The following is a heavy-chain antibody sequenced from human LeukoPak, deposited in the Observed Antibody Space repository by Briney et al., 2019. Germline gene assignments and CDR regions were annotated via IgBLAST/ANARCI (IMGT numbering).Heavy chain of an antibody. Sequence: SETLSLTCTVSGYSISSGYYWGWIRPPPGKGLEWIGSIYHSGSTYYNPSLKSRVTISVDTSKNQFSLKLSSVTAADTAVYYCARGRFKFVARNAFDIWGQGTMVTVSS. CDR2: IYHSGST. CDR3: ARGRFKFVARNAFDI. V-gene: IGHV4-38-2*02. CDR1: GYSISSGYY. J-gene: IGHJ3*02. D-gene: IGHD3-10*01.